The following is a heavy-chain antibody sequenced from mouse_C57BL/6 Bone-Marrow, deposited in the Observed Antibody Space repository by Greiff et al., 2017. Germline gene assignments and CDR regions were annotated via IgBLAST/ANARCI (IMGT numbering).Heavy chain of an antibody. Sequence: VQLQQSGPELVKPGASVKISCKASGYSFTGYYMNWVKQSPEKSLEWIGEINPSTGGTTYNQKFKAKATLTVDKSSSTAYMQLKSLTSEDSAVYYCARAPIYYYGSSWYFDVWGTGTTVTVSS. CDR1: GYSFTGYY. J-gene: IGHJ1*03. D-gene: IGHD1-1*01. V-gene: IGHV1-42*01. CDR3: ARAPIYYYGSSWYFDV. CDR2: INPSTGGT.